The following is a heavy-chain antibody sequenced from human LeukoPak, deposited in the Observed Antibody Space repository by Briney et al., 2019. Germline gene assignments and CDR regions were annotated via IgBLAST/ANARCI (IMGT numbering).Heavy chain of an antibody. V-gene: IGHV3-30*03. D-gene: IGHD1-14*01. CDR1: GFIFSRYG. CDR3: ATGYY. CDR2: ISSDGSDK. Sequence: PRGSLRLSCAASGFIFSRYGMNWVRQASGKGLEWVAFISSDGSDKNYADSVKGRFTISRDNSKNMLYLQMNSLGAEDTAVYYCATGYYWGQGTLVTVSS. J-gene: IGHJ4*02.